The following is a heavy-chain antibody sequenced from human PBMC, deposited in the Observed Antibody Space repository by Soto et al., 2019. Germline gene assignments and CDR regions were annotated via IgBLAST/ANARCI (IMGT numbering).Heavy chain of an antibody. D-gene: IGHD3-16*01. CDR3: ARGGGLNWYFDL. CDR1: GFTFSSYW. Sequence: EVQLVESGGGLVQPGGSLRLSCAASGFTFSSYWMHWVRQAPGKGLVWVSRINSDGSSTSYADSGKGRSTIARDNAKNKLYLQMNSLIAEDTAVYYCARGGGLNWYFDLWGRGTLVTVSS. CDR2: INSDGSST. V-gene: IGHV3-74*01. J-gene: IGHJ2*01.